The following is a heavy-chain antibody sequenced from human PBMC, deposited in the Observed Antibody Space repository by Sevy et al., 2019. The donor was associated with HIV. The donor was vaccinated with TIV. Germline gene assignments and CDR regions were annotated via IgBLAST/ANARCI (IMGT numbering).Heavy chain of an antibody. V-gene: IGHV3-30-3*01. CDR3: ARDSGYSPYDYPVDY. D-gene: IGHD5-12*01. Sequence: GGSLRLSCAASGFNFSNHAMHWVRHAPGRGLEWVAVISYAGDTKYNTDSVKGRFTISRDNSKNTLFLQMNSLRPEDTAVYYCARDSGYSPYDYPVDYWGQGTLVTVSS. J-gene: IGHJ4*02. CDR1: GFNFSNHA. CDR2: ISYAGDTK.